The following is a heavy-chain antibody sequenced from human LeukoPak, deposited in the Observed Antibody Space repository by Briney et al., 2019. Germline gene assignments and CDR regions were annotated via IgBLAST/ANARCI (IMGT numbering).Heavy chain of an antibody. CDR3: ARLRYCSSTSCYAGDYYYYGMDV. J-gene: IGHJ6*02. D-gene: IGHD2-2*01. V-gene: IGHV3-21*01. CDR1: GFTFSNYS. CDR2: ISSSSSYI. Sequence: PGGSLRLSCAASGFTFSNYSMNWVRQAPGKGLEWVSSISSSSSYIYYADSVKGRFTISRDNAKNSLYLQMNSLRAEDTAVYYCARLRYCSSTSCYAGDYYYYGMDVWGQGTTVTVSS.